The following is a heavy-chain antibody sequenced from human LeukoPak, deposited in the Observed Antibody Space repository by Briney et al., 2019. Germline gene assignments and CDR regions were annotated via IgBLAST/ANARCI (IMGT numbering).Heavy chain of an antibody. CDR3: ARVRILHNWNDYVAHAFDI. CDR1: GGTFSSYA. J-gene: IGHJ3*02. D-gene: IGHD1-1*01. CDR2: IIPIFGTA. V-gene: IGHV1-69*01. Sequence: SVKVSCKASGGTFSSYAISWVRQAPGQGLEWMGGIIPIFGTANYAQKFQGRVTITADESTSTAYMELSSLRSEDAAVYYCARVRILHNWNDYVAHAFDIWGHGTMVTVSS.